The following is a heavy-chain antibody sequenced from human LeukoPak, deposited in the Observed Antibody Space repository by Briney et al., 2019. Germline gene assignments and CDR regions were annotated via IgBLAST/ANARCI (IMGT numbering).Heavy chain of an antibody. D-gene: IGHD3-10*01. V-gene: IGHV4-31*03. CDR2: IYYSGST. J-gene: IGHJ2*01. CDR3: ARDPAPGRGYWYFDL. CDR1: GGSISSGGYY. Sequence: SETLSLTRTVSGGSISSGGYYWSWIRQHPGKGLEWIGYIYYSGSTYYNPSLKSRVTISADTSKNQFSLKLSSVTAADTAVYYCARDPAPGRGYWYFDLWGRGTLVTVSS.